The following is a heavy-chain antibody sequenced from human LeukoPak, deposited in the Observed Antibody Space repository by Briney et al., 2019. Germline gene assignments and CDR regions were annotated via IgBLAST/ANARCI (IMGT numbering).Heavy chain of an antibody. V-gene: IGHV4-34*01. Sequence: SETLSLTCAVYGGSFSGYYWSWIRQPPGKGLEWIGEINHSGSTNYNPSLKSRVIISVDTSKNQFSLKLSSVTAADTAVYYCARDQEHIVVVTATPGYWGQGTLVTVSS. CDR1: GGSFSGYY. D-gene: IGHD2-21*02. CDR3: ARDQEHIVVVTATPGY. J-gene: IGHJ4*02. CDR2: INHSGST.